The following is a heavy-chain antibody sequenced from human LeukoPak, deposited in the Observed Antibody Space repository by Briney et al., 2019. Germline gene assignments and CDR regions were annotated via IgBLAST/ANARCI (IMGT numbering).Heavy chain of an antibody. Sequence: GASVKVSCKASGYTFTSYDINWVRRAPGQGLEWMGWMSPNSDNRGYEQKFQGRVTMTMDTSISTAYMELSSLRFEDTAVYFCAAIMVVTAGVAFNIWGQGTMVTVSS. CDR1: GYTFTSYD. CDR3: AAIMVVTAGVAFNI. CDR2: MSPNSDNR. J-gene: IGHJ3*02. V-gene: IGHV1-8*01. D-gene: IGHD2-21*02.